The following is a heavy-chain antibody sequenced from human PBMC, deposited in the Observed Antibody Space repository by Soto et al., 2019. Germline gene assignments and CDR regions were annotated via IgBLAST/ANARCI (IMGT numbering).Heavy chain of an antibody. V-gene: IGHV1-69*13. CDR3: ARDSSGYYVGWRANYYYGMDV. D-gene: IGHD3-22*01. Sequence: PRASVKVSCKASGGTFSSYAISWVRQAPGQGLEWMGGIIPIFGTANYAQKFQGRVTITADESTSTAYMELSSLRSEDTAVYYCARDSSGYYVGWRANYYYGMDVWGQGTTVTVSS. CDR1: GGTFSSYA. CDR2: IIPIFGTA. J-gene: IGHJ6*02.